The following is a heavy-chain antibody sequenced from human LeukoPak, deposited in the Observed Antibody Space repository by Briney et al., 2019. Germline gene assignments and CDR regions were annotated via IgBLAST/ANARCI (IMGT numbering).Heavy chain of an antibody. CDR3: ARGDSPDYGDYQHLDY. V-gene: IGHV3-74*01. CDR1: AFTFSDTW. D-gene: IGHD4-17*01. CDR2: ILSDGRDT. J-gene: IGHJ4*02. Sequence: GRSLTLSCPASAFTFSDTWMHWVRHAPGKGLVWVARILSDGRDTRYAESVKGGFTISRDNAKNTLSLQMNSLRAEDTAVYYCARGDSPDYGDYQHLDYWGEGTLVTVSS.